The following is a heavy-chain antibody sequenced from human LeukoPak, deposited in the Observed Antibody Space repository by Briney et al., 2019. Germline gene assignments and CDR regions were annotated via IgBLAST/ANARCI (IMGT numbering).Heavy chain of an antibody. CDR1: GGSISSGGYY. Sequence: PSQTLSLTCTVSGGSISSGGYYWSWIRQHPGKGLEWIGYIYYGGSTYYNPSLKSRVTISVDTSKNQFSLKLSSVTAADTAVYYCARAPYYDYVWGSYRPYYFDYWGQGTLVTVSS. J-gene: IGHJ4*02. CDR2: IYYGGST. CDR3: ARAPYYDYVWGSYRPYYFDY. V-gene: IGHV4-31*03. D-gene: IGHD3-16*02.